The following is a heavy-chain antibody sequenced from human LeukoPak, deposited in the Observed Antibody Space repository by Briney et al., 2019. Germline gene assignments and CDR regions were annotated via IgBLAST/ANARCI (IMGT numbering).Heavy chain of an antibody. V-gene: IGHV4-59*01. CDR2: IYYSGST. CDR1: GGSISSYY. J-gene: IGHJ4*02. D-gene: IGHD6-13*01. Sequence: TSETLSLTCTVSGGSISSYYWSWIRQPSGKGLEWIGYIYYSGSTNYNPSLKSRVTISVDTSKNQFSLKLSSVTAADTAVYYCARGSGIAAAGTYWGQGTLVTVSS. CDR3: ARGSGIAAAGTY.